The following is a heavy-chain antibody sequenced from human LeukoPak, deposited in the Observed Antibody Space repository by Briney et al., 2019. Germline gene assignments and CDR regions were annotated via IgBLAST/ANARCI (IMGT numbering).Heavy chain of an antibody. Sequence: GGSLRLSCAASGFTFSSYSMNWVRRAPGKGLEWVSSISSSSSYIYYADSVKGRFTISRDNAKNSLYLQMNSLRAEDTAVYYCARGHPGAFDIWGQGTMVTVSS. V-gene: IGHV3-21*01. CDR1: GFTFSSYS. J-gene: IGHJ3*02. CDR2: ISSSSSYI. CDR3: ARGHPGAFDI.